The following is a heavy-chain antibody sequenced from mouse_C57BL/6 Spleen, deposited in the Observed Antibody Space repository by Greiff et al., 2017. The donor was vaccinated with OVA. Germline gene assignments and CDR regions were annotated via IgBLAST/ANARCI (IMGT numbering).Heavy chain of an antibody. CDR3: ARRENYGSSDGWYFDV. Sequence: EVQLQQSGPELVKPGASVKIPCKASGYTFTDYNMDWVKQSHGKSLEWIGDINPNNGGTIYNQKFKGKATLTVDKSSSTAYMELRSLTSEDTAVYYGARRENYGSSDGWYFDVWGTGTTVTVSS. D-gene: IGHD1-1*01. CDR2: INPNNGGT. CDR1: GYTFTDYN. J-gene: IGHJ1*03. V-gene: IGHV1-18*01.